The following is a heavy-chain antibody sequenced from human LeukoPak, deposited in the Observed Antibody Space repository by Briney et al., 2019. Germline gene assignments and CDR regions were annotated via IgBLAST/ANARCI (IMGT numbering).Heavy chain of an antibody. V-gene: IGHV3-74*01. CDR3: ARDYGDAFDV. Sequence: PGGSLRLSCAASGFTFSNYWMHWVRQASGKGLVWVPLINRDGSSTNYADSVKGRFTIYRDNAKNTLYLQMNSLRAEDTAVYYCARDYGDAFDVWGQGTMVTVSS. CDR2: INRDGSST. D-gene: IGHD4-17*01. J-gene: IGHJ3*01. CDR1: GFTFSNYW.